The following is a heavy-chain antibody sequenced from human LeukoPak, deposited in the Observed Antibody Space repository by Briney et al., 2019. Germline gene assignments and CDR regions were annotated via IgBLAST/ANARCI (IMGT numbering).Heavy chain of an antibody. Sequence: PGGSLRLSCAASGFTFSSYSMNWLRQAPGKGLEWVSSISSSSSYIYYADSVRGRFTISRDNAKNSLYLQMNSLRAEDTAVYYCASDRWLQLWGQGTLVTVSS. V-gene: IGHV3-21*01. CDR3: ASDRWLQL. CDR2: ISSSSSYI. J-gene: IGHJ4*02. CDR1: GFTFSSYS. D-gene: IGHD5-24*01.